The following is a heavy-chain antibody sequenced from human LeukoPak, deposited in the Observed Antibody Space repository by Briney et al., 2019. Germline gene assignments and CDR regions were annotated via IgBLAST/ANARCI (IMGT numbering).Heavy chain of an antibody. CDR2: ISNDGRNT. CDR1: GFTFSRYG. Sequence: GGSLRLSCAASGFTFSRYGMHWVRQAPGKGLEWVAFISNDGRNTYFADSVKGRFTISRDNSKNTLYLQINSLRPEDTAVFYCAKDDPAHYPWNFYHCGQGTLVTVSS. J-gene: IGHJ4*02. V-gene: IGHV3-30*18. CDR3: AKDDPAHYPWNFYH. D-gene: IGHD4/OR15-4a*01.